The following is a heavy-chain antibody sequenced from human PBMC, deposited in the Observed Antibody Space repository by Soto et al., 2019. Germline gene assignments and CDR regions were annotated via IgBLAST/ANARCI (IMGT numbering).Heavy chain of an antibody. CDR2: ISGSGDT. V-gene: IGHV3-23*01. CDR3: TKEWALGGPHDY. D-gene: IGHD1-26*01. CDR1: GFTFSDYA. J-gene: IGHJ4*02. Sequence: EVQLLESGGGLVQPGGSLRLSCAASGFTFSDYAMSWVRQAPTKGLEWVSGISGSGDTYYADSVKGRVTITRNNTKNTVSLKMNSLRVEDTAVYYCTKEWALGGPHDYWGQGTLVTVSS.